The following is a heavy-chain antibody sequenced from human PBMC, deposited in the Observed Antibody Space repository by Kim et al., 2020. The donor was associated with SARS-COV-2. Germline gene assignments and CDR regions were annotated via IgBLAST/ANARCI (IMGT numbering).Heavy chain of an antibody. CDR1: GGTFSSYA. CDR2: IIPILGIA. J-gene: IGHJ6*02. D-gene: IGHD6-19*01. V-gene: IGHV1-69*04. CDR3: ARAGPPLPARIAVAVTGENYYYYYGMDV. Sequence: SVKVSCKASGGTFSSYAISWVRQAPGQGLEWMGRIIPILGIANYAQKFQGRVTITADKSTSTAYMELSSLRSEDTAVYYCARAGPPLPARIAVAVTGENYYYYYGMDVWGQGTTVTVSS.